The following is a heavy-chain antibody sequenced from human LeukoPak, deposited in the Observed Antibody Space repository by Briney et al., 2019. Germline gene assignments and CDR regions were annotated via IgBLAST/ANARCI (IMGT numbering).Heavy chain of an antibody. CDR3: ASKNTWTYGMDV. Sequence: GGSLRLSCAASGLTVNNNYLSWVRQAPGKGLDWVSGIYSGGTTFYADSVKGRFTISRDNSKNTLYLQMSNLRAEDTAVYYCASKNTWTYGMDVWGQGTTVTVSS. CDR1: GLTVNNNY. J-gene: IGHJ6*02. D-gene: IGHD1/OR15-1a*01. CDR2: IYSGGTT. V-gene: IGHV3-66*01.